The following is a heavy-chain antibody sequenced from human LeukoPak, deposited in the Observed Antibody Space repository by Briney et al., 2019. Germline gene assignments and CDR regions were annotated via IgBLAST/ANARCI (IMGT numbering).Heavy chain of an antibody. V-gene: IGHV1-24*01. CDR2: FDPEDGET. D-gene: IGHD5-24*01. J-gene: IGHJ4*02. CDR3: AIGELRDGYRYFDY. Sequence: ASVKVSCKVSGYTLTELSMHWVRQAPGKGLEWMGGFDPEDGETIYAQKFQGRVTMTEDTSTDTAYMELSSLRSGDTAVYYCAIGELRDGYRYFDYWGQGTLVTVSS. CDR1: GYTLTELS.